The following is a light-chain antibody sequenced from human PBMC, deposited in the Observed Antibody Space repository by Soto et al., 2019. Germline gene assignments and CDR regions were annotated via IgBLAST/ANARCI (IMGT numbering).Light chain of an antibody. CDR1: QTISSY. J-gene: IGKJ1*01. CDR3: QQTYSTPSTWT. Sequence: DIQMTQSPSSLSASVGDRVTITCRASQTISSYLNWYQQTPGRAPKLLIYAASSLQGGVPSRFSGSGSGTDFTLTISSLQPEDFATFYCQQTYSTPSTWTFG. V-gene: IGKV1-39*01. CDR2: AAS.